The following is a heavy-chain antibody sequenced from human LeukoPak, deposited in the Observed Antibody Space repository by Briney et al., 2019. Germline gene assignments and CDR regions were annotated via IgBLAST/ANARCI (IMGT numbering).Heavy chain of an antibody. Sequence: PGGSLRLSCVASGVTFGTYGLHWVRQAPGKGLEWVAFIRFDGSDKYYAGSVKGRFTISRDNSKNTLYLQMNSLRIEDTAMYYCAKVLPPTFYYMDVWGKGTTVTVSS. J-gene: IGHJ6*03. CDR3: AKVLPPTFYYMDV. CDR1: GVTFGTYG. CDR2: IRFDGSDK. V-gene: IGHV3-30*02.